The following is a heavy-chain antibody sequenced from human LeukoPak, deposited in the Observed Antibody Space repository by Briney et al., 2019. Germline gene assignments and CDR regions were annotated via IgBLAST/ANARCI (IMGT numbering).Heavy chain of an antibody. D-gene: IGHD3-16*01. Sequence: SETLSLTCTVSGYSISSGYYWGWIRQPPGKGLEWIGYIYYSGSTNYNPSLKSRVTISVDTSKNQFSLELSSVTAADTAVYYCARDRNGGDYADYWGQGTLVTVSS. CDR2: IYYSGST. CDR3: ARDRNGGDYADY. CDR1: GYSISSGYY. V-gene: IGHV4-38-2*02. J-gene: IGHJ4*02.